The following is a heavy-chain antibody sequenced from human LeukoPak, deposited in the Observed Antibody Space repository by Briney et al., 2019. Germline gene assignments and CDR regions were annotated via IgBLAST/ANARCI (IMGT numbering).Heavy chain of an antibody. CDR2: IYTSGST. Sequence: SETLSLTCTVSGGSISSYYWSWIRQPAGKGLEWIGRIYTSGSTNYNPSLKSRVTMSVDTSMNQFSLKLSSVTAADTAVYYCARDMSYYYGSGSYPGGMDVWGQGTTVTVSS. CDR1: GGSISSYY. J-gene: IGHJ6*02. V-gene: IGHV4-4*07. CDR3: ARDMSYYYGSGSYPGGMDV. D-gene: IGHD3-10*01.